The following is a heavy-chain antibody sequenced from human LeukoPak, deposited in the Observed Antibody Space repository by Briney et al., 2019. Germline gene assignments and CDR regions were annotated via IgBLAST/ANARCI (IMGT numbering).Heavy chain of an antibody. CDR2: ISGSGGST. Sequence: PGGSLRLSCAASGFTFSSYAISWVRQAPGKGLEWVSAISGSGGSTYYADSVKGRFTISRDNSKNTLYLQMNSLRAEDTAVYYCAKDSPPYYDFWSGYYVIDWGQGTLVTVSS. CDR1: GFTFSSYA. J-gene: IGHJ4*02. CDR3: AKDSPPYYDFWSGYYVID. V-gene: IGHV3-23*01. D-gene: IGHD3-3*01.